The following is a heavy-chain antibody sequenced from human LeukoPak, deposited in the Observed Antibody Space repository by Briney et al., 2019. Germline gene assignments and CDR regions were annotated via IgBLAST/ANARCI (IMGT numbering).Heavy chain of an antibody. CDR1: GYTLTELS. CDR3: ATDRHGWPYSSSLTPLCY. D-gene: IGHD6-13*01. CDR2: FDPEDGET. V-gene: IGHV1-24*01. J-gene: IGHJ4*02. Sequence: ASEKVSCKVSGYTLTELSMHWVRQAPGKGLEWMGGFDPEDGETIYAQKFQGRVTMTEDTSTDTAYMELSSLRSEDTAVYYCATDRHGWPYSSSLTPLCYWGQGTLVTVSS.